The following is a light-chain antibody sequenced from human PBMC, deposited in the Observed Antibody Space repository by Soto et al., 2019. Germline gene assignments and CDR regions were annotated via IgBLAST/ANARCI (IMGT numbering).Light chain of an antibody. Sequence: SVLTQPASVSGSPGQSITISCPVTSSDVGDYNYVSWYQKHPGKAPKLMIYEVTNRPSGVSNRFSGSKSGNTASLTISGLQAEDEADYYCSSYTSGSTPYVFGTGTKVTVL. CDR1: SSDVGDYNY. CDR3: SSYTSGSTPYV. V-gene: IGLV2-14*01. J-gene: IGLJ1*01. CDR2: EVT.